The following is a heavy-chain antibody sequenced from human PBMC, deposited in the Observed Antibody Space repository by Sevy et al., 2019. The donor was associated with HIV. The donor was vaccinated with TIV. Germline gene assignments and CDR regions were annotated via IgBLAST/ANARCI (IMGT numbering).Heavy chain of an antibody. V-gene: IGHV1-69*04. CDR3: ASVLSSTSSKFDY. Sequence: ASMKVSCKASGGTFSSYAISWVRQAPGQGLEWMGRIIPILGIANYAQKFQGRVAITADKSTSTAYMELSSLRSEDTAVYYCASVLSSTSSKFDYWGQGTLVTVSS. D-gene: IGHD2-2*01. CDR1: GGTFSSYA. CDR2: IIPILGIA. J-gene: IGHJ4*02.